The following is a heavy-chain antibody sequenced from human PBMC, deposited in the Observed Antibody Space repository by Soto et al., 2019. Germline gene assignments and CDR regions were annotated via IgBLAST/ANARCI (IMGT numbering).Heavy chain of an antibody. Sequence: GGSLRLSCVASGFTFSSYAVSWVRQAPGKGPEWISSISGSGSTIYYADSVKGRFTISRDNSKNTLYLQMSSLRAEDTAVYYYAKVFYYYDSSGYYYFDYWGQGTLVTVSS. J-gene: IGHJ4*02. CDR1: GFTFSSYA. V-gene: IGHV3-23*01. D-gene: IGHD3-22*01. CDR3: AKVFYYYDSSGYYYFDY. CDR2: ISGSGSTI.